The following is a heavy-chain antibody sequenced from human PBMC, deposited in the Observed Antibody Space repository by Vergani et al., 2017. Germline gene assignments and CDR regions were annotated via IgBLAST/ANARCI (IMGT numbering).Heavy chain of an antibody. CDR1: GYTFTSYD. D-gene: IGHD2-15*01. Sequence: QVQMVQSGAEVKKPGASVKVSCKASGYTFTSYDINWVRQATGQGLEWMGWMNPNSGNTGYAQKFQGRVTMTRNTSISTAYMELSSLRSEDTAVYYCAGVLEQGYFGYYYYYMDAWGKGTTVTVAS. CDR2: MNPNSGNT. J-gene: IGHJ6*03. V-gene: IGHV1-8*01. CDR3: AGVLEQGYFGYYYYYMDA.